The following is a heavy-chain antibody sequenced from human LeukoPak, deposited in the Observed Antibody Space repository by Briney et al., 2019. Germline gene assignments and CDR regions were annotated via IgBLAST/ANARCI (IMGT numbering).Heavy chain of an antibody. Sequence: GGSLRLSCAASGFTFSSYAMSWVRQAPGKGLEWVSSISGSLGSTYYADSVKGRFTISRDNSKNTLYLQMNSLRAEDTAVYYCAKDLSHHSVIITIFGVVTDWYMDVWGKGTTVTVSS. V-gene: IGHV3-23*01. CDR3: AKDLSHHSVIITIFGVVTDWYMDV. CDR1: GFTFSSYA. J-gene: IGHJ6*03. D-gene: IGHD3-3*01. CDR2: ISGSLGST.